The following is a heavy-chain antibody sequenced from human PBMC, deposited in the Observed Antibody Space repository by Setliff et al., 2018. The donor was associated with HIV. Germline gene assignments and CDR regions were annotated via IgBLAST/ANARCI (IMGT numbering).Heavy chain of an antibody. Sequence: PGGSLRLSCEVSGFIFCRYWMSWVRQAPGKGLEWVANIKEDGSEKYYVDSVKGRFTISRDNATNSLYLQMNSLGAEDTAVYYCARGRRVSSNYYYYYYIDVWGKGTTVTVSS. J-gene: IGHJ6*03. CDR2: IKEDGSEK. D-gene: IGHD2-2*01. V-gene: IGHV3-7*03. CDR3: ARGRRVSSNYYYYYYIDV. CDR1: GFIFCRYW.